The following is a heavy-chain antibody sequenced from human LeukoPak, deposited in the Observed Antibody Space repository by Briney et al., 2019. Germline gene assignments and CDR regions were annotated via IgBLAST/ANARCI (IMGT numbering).Heavy chain of an antibody. CDR3: ARNVGSGFDI. Sequence: ASVTVSCKATGYTFTNYYIHWVRQAPGQGLEWMGMINPSGGTTSYAQKFQGRVTMTRDTSTSTVYMELSSLRSEDTDVYYCARNVGSGFDIWGQGTMVTVSS. D-gene: IGHD1-26*01. CDR1: GYTFTNYY. V-gene: IGHV1-46*01. CDR2: INPSGGTT. J-gene: IGHJ3*02.